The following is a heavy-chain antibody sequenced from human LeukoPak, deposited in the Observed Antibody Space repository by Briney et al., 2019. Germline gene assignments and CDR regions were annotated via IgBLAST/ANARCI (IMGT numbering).Heavy chain of an antibody. J-gene: IGHJ6*03. Sequence: GGSLRLSCAASGFTFSSYAMHWVRQAPGKGLEWVAVISYDGSNKYYADSVKGRFTISRDNSKNTLYLQMNSLRAEDTAVYYCARLHYGGNYGYYYYYMDVWGKGTTVTISS. CDR3: ARLHYGGNYGYYYYYMDV. V-gene: IGHV3-30*04. CDR1: GFTFSSYA. D-gene: IGHD4-23*01. CDR2: ISYDGSNK.